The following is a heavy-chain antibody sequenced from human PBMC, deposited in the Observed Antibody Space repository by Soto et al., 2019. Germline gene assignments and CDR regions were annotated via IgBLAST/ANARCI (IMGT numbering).Heavy chain of an antibody. CDR3: TRYLFHYPVDYGMDV. D-gene: IGHD5-12*01. Sequence: PGGSLRLSCAASGFSFSGFEMQWVRQASGKGLEWVGRMRSKANSYATAYGASVKGRFTVSRDDSKNTVYLQMSSLQTEDTAIYYCTRYLFHYPVDYGMDVWGRGTTVTVSS. CDR2: MRSKANSYAT. V-gene: IGHV3-73*01. J-gene: IGHJ6*02. CDR1: GFSFSGFE.